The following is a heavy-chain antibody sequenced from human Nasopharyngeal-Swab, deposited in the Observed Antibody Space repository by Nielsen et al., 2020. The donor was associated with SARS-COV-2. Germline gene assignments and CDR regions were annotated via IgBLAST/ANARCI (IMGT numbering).Heavy chain of an antibody. Sequence: GATLVKPTQTVTLTCTFSGFSLSTSGMCVSWIRQPPGRALEWLALIDWDDDKYYSTSLKTRLTISKDTSKNQVVLTMTNMDPVDTATYYCARILRTGTSNYYYGMDVWGQGTTVTVSS. D-gene: IGHD1-1*01. CDR2: IDWDDDK. J-gene: IGHJ6*02. CDR3: ARILRTGTSNYYYGMDV. V-gene: IGHV2-70*01. CDR1: GFSLSTSGMC.